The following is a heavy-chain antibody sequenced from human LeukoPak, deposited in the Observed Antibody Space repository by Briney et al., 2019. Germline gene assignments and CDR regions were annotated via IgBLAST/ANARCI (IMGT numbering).Heavy chain of an antibody. Sequence: GGSLRLFCAASGFTFSGYAMSWVRQAPGKGLEWVSTISSSGGSTYYADSVKGRFTISRDNFRNTLYLQMNSLRAEDTAVYYCAKTMGAIDHDYWGQGTLVTVSS. CDR1: GFTFSGYA. CDR2: ISSSGGST. D-gene: IGHD1-26*01. CDR3: AKTMGAIDHDY. J-gene: IGHJ4*02. V-gene: IGHV3-23*01.